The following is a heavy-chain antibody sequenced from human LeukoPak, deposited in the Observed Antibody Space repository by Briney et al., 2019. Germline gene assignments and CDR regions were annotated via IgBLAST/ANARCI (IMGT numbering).Heavy chain of an antibody. D-gene: IGHD6-19*01. Sequence: GGSLRLSCAASGFTFSSYAMSWVRQAPGKGLEGVSAISGSGGSTYYADSVKGRFTISRDNSKNTLYLQMNSLRAEDTAVYYCAKGLHRQWLVPHYFDYWGQGTLVTVSS. J-gene: IGHJ4*02. CDR1: GFTFSSYA. CDR2: ISGSGGST. V-gene: IGHV3-23*01. CDR3: AKGLHRQWLVPHYFDY.